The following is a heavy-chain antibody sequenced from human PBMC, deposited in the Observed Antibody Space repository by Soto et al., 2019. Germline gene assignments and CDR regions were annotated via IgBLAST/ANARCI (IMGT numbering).Heavy chain of an antibody. Sequence: GASVKVSCKASGYTFISYAIHWVRQAPGQGLEWMGWINAGNGNTKYSQKFQGRVTITRDTSASTAYMELTRLRSEDTAVYYCARNLKDIYYFDYWGQGTLVTVSS. J-gene: IGHJ4*02. CDR2: INAGNGNT. CDR3: ARNLKDIYYFDY. CDR1: GYTFISYA. V-gene: IGHV1-3*01.